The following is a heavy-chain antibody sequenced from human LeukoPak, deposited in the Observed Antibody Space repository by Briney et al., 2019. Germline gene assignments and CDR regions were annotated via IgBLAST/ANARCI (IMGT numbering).Heavy chain of an antibody. CDR1: GFTFGDYA. CDR3: TRGTGGGITMVRGVISPVRYYDGMEV. D-gene: IGHD3-10*01. V-gene: IGHV3-49*04. J-gene: IGHJ6*04. Sequence: GGSLRLSCTASGFTFGDYAMNWVRQAPGKGLEWVGFIRSKAYGGTTAYAASVKGRFTISRDDSKSIAYLQMNSLKTEDTAVYYCTRGTGGGITMVRGVISPVRYYDGMEVWGKGTTVTVSS. CDR2: IRSKAYGGTT.